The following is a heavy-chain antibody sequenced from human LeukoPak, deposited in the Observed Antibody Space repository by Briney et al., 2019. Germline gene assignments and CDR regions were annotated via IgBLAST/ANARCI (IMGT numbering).Heavy chain of an antibody. V-gene: IGHV3-15*01. CDR1: GFTFSHAW. CDR2: IKTKNEDETT. D-gene: IGHD4-17*01. Sequence: PGGSLRLSCAASGFTFSHAWMSWVRQAPGTGLEWVGRIKTKNEDETTDYVAPVKGRLTISRDDSKNMLYLQMNSLKTEDTAVYYCTTDEGGYGDYVRSWGQGTLVTVSS. J-gene: IGHJ5*02. CDR3: TTDEGGYGDYVRS.